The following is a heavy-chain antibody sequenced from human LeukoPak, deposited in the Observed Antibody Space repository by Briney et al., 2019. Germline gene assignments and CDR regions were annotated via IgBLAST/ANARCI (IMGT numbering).Heavy chain of an antibody. CDR1: GFTFSDHN. V-gene: IGHV3-11*01. Sequence: GASLRLSCAATGFTFSDHNMGWLRQAPGKGLEWTSYMRGSGIYYVDSVKGGFTISRDNAKHSLYLQMSSLRAEDSAVYFCARRSLTAGGHAFDVWGQGTLVTVSS. CDR2: MRGSGI. J-gene: IGHJ3*01. CDR3: ARRSLTAGGHAFDV. D-gene: IGHD3-16*01.